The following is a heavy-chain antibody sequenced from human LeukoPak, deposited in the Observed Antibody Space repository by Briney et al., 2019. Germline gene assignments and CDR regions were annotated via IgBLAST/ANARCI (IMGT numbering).Heavy chain of an antibody. J-gene: IGHJ6*02. CDR2: ISAYNGNT. CDR3: ARGTTYDILTGYSGYYGMDV. V-gene: IGHV1-18*01. CDR1: GYTFTSYG. Sequence: ASVTVSCKASGYTFTSYGISWVRQAPGQGLEWMGWISAYNGNTNYAQKLQGRVTMTTDTSTSTAYMELRSLRSDDTAVYYCARGTTYDILTGYSGYYGMDVWGQGTTVTVSS. D-gene: IGHD3-9*01.